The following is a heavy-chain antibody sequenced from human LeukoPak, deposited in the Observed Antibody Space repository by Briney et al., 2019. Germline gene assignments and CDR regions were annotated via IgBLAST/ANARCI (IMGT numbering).Heavy chain of an antibody. Sequence: GASVKVSCKASGYTFTSYYMHWVRQALGQGLEWMGIINPSGGSTSYAQKFQGRVTMTRDTSTSTVYMELSSLRSEDTAVYYCARDQQPGYSSGHWFDPWGQGTLVTVSS. J-gene: IGHJ5*02. CDR3: ARDQQPGYSSGHWFDP. CDR1: GYTFTSYY. V-gene: IGHV1-46*01. D-gene: IGHD6-19*01. CDR2: INPSGGST.